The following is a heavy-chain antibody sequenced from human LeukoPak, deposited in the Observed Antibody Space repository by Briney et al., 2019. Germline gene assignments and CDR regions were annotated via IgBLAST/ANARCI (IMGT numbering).Heavy chain of an antibody. CDR2: INHSGST. CDR3: ARLRPFDY. V-gene: IGHV4-34*01. Sequence: SETLSLTCAVYGGSFSGYYWSWIRQPPGKGLEWIGEINHSGSTNYNPSLKSRVTISVDTSKNQFSLKLSSGTAADTAVYYCARLRPFDYWGEGTLVTVSS. CDR1: GGSFSGYY. J-gene: IGHJ4*02.